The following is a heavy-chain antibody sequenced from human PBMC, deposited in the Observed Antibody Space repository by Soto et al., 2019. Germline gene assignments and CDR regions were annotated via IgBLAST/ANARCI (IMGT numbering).Heavy chain of an antibody. CDR1: GFTFSSYA. CDR2: ISGSGGST. D-gene: IGHD2-15*01. J-gene: IGHJ4*02. CDR3: AKDIVVVTYYFDY. V-gene: IGHV3-23*01. Sequence: VGSLRLSCAASGFTFSSYAMSWVRQAPGKGLEWVSAISGSGGSTYYADSVKVRFTICRDNSKNTLYLQMNSRRAEDTAVYYCAKDIVVVTYYFDYWGQGTLVTVSS.